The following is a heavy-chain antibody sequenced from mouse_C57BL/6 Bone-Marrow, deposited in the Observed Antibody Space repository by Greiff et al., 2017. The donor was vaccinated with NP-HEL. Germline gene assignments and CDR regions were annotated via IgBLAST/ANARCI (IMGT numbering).Heavy chain of an antibody. V-gene: IGHV1-85*01. D-gene: IGHD1-1*01. CDR1: GYTFTSYD. CDR3: ARRRYYGSSYVPSFAY. J-gene: IGHJ3*01. Sequence: QVHVKQSGPELVKPGASVKLSCKASGYTFTSYDINWVKQRPGQGLEWIGWIYPRDGSTKYNEKFKGKATLTVDTSSSTAYMELHSLTSEDSAVYFCARRRYYGSSYVPSFAYWGQGTLVTVSA. CDR2: IYPRDGST.